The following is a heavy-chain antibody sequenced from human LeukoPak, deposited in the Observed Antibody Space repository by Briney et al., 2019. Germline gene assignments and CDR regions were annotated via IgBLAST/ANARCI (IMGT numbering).Heavy chain of an antibody. CDR2: INPYRCDT. Sequence: SDTVPYMPSRYSFTRYYMHWLRQAPGQGLEWMGWINPYRCDTNHAQQSQARVTMTRDTSISTAYMELSRLRSDDTAVYYCARSNYYYDSSGYVYWFDPWGQGTLVTVSS. CDR3: ARSNYYYDSSGYVYWFDP. CDR1: RYSFTRYY. V-gene: IGHV1-2*02. D-gene: IGHD3-22*01. J-gene: IGHJ5*02.